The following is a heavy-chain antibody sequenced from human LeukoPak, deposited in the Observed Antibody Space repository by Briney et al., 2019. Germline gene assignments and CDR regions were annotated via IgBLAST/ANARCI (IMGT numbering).Heavy chain of an antibody. D-gene: IGHD2/OR15-2a*01. CDR3: VSFYETY. Sequence: GGSLRLSCAASGNYWIHWFRQAPGKGLVWVSHINSDGSWTSYADSVKGRFTISKDNAKNTVYLQMNSLRAEDTAVYYCVSFYETYWGRGILVTVSS. V-gene: IGHV3-74*01. CDR1: GNYW. J-gene: IGHJ4*02. CDR2: INSDGSWT.